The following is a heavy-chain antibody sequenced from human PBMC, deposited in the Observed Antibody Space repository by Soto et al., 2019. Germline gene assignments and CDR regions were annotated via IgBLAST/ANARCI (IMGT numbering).Heavy chain of an antibody. CDR3: ARDSNNQQPVRDDYYYYGMDV. CDR2: IWYDGSNK. Sequence: VGSLRLSCAASGFTFSSYGMHWVRQAPGNGLEWVAVIWYDGSNKYYADSVKGRFTISRDNSKNTLYLQMNSLRAEDTAVYYCARDSNNQQPVRDDYYYYGMDVWGQGTTVTVSS. CDR1: GFTFSSYG. V-gene: IGHV3-33*01. D-gene: IGHD6-13*01. J-gene: IGHJ6*02.